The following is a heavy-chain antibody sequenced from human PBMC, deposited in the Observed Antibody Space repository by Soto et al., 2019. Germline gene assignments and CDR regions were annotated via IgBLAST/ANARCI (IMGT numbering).Heavy chain of an antibody. Sequence: KASETLSLTCTVSGGSISSYYWSWIRQPPGKGLEWIGYIYYSGSTNYNPSLKSRVTISVDTSKNQFSLKLSSVTAADTAVYYCARVGDYYGSGSYYPLGYYGMDVWGQGTTVTVSS. V-gene: IGHV4-59*01. J-gene: IGHJ6*02. CDR2: IYYSGST. CDR1: GGSISSYY. D-gene: IGHD3-10*01. CDR3: ARVGDYYGSGSYYPLGYYGMDV.